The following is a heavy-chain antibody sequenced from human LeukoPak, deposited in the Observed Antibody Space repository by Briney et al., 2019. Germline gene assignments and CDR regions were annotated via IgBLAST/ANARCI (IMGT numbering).Heavy chain of an antibody. J-gene: IGHJ4*02. V-gene: IGHV4-39*01. D-gene: IGHD1-26*01. CDR3: ARRKGGSYFLYYFDY. Sequence: PSETLSLTCTVSGGSISSSSYYWGWIRQPPGKGLEWIGSIYYSGSTYYNPSLKRRGTISVDTSKNQFSLKLSSVTAADTAVYYCARRKGGSYFLYYFDYWGQGTLVTVSS. CDR2: IYYSGST. CDR1: GGSISSSSYY.